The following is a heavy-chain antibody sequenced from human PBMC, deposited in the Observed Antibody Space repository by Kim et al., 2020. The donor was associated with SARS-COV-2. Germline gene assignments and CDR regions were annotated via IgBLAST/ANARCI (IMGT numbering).Heavy chain of an antibody. CDR1: GFTFSNAW. D-gene: IGHD4-17*01. V-gene: IGHV3-15*01. CDR3: TTDTAYVNYGDYQHFDY. CDR2: IKSKTDGGTT. Sequence: GGSLRLSCAASGFTFSNAWMSWVRQAPGKGLEWVGRIKSKTDGGTTDYAAPVKGRFTISRDDSKNTLYLQMNSLKTEDTAVYYCTTDTAYVNYGDYQHFDYWGQGTLVTVSS. J-gene: IGHJ4*02.